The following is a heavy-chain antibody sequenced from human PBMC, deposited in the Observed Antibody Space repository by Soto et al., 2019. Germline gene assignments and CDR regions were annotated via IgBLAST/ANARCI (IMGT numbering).Heavy chain of an antibody. Sequence: EVQLLESGGGLVQPGGSLRLSCTASGFTFSSHAMTWVRQAPGKGLEWVSGLSDSGISIYYADSVEGRLTISRDNSKNTLYLQIHTLRAEDTAVYYCAKVSSSWYAGFFDLWGQGTLVTVSS. D-gene: IGHD6-13*01. V-gene: IGHV3-23*01. CDR1: GFTFSSHA. J-gene: IGHJ4*02. CDR3: AKVSSSWYAGFFDL. CDR2: LSDSGISI.